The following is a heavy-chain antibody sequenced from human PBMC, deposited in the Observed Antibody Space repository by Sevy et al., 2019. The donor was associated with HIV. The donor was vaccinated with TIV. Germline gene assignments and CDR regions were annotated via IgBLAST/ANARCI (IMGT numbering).Heavy chain of an antibody. J-gene: IGHJ6*02. D-gene: IGHD2-8*02. V-gene: IGHV3-15*01. Sequence: GGSLRLSCAASGFTFSNAWMSWVRQAPGKGLEWVGRIKSKTDGGTTDYIAPVKGRFTISRDDSKNTLFLQMNSLKTEDTAVYYCSTDPIIVLLVTDGMDVWGQGTTVTVSS. CDR1: GFTFSNAW. CDR2: IKSKTDGGTT. CDR3: STDPIIVLLVTDGMDV.